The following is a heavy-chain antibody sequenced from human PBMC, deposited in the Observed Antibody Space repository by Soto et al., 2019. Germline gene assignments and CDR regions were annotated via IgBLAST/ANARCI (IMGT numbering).Heavy chain of an antibody. CDR1: GFTFSSYA. Sequence: EVQLLESGGGLVQPGGSLRLSCAASGFTFSSYAMSWVRQAPGKGLEWVSAISGSGGSTYYADSVKGRFTISRDNSKNTLYLQMSGLRAEDTAVYYCASPPGVIVIPGWFDPWGQGTLVTVSS. CDR2: ISGSGGST. J-gene: IGHJ5*02. CDR3: ASPPGVIVIPGWFDP. V-gene: IGHV3-23*01. D-gene: IGHD3-16*02.